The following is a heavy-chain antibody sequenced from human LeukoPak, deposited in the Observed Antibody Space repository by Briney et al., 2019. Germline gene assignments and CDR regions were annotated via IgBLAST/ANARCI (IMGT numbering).Heavy chain of an antibody. Sequence: SETLSLTCTVSGGSISSYYWSWIRQPPGKGLEWIGYIHYSGSTNYNPSLKSRVTISVDTSKNQFSLKLTSVTAADTAVYFCARGGYYGSGNDFRFDPWGQGTLVTVSS. CDR2: IHYSGST. J-gene: IGHJ5*02. CDR1: GGSISSYY. CDR3: ARGGYYGSGNDFRFDP. D-gene: IGHD3-10*01. V-gene: IGHV4-59*01.